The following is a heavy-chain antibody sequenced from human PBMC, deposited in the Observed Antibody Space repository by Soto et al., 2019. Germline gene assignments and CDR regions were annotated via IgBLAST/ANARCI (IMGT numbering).Heavy chain of an antibody. CDR3: ARRVVVPTADYYYFYMDV. D-gene: IGHD2-2*01. CDR2: IFYSGST. V-gene: IGHV4-39*01. Sequence: SETLSLTCTVSGGSISSSNYYWGWIRQPPEKRLEWIGSIFYSGSTYYNPSLKSRVTISVDTSKNQFSLKLSSVTAADTAVYYCARRVVVPTADYYYFYMDVWGKGTTVTV. CDR1: GGSISSSNYY. J-gene: IGHJ6*03.